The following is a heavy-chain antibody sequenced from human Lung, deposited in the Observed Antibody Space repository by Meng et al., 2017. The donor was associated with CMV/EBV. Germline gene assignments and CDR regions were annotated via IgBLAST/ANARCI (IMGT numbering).Heavy chain of an antibody. CDR1: GYTFIDYH. J-gene: IGHJ4*02. D-gene: IGHD1-1*01. CDR2: ISPYNGDT. Sequence: QVQLAQSGAEGKEPGASVKLSWKTSGYTFIDYHIHWVRQAPGQGLEWMGWISPYNGDTIYARDFQGWVTMTRDTSNRTLYMEVSRLRFDDTAVYYCARAIVKNGKRQFDYWGQGTLVTVSS. V-gene: IGHV1-2*04. CDR3: ARAIVKNGKRQFDY.